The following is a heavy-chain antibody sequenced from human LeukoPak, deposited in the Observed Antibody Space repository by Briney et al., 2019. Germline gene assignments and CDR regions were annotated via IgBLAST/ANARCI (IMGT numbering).Heavy chain of an antibody. CDR1: GGSISSYY. Sequence: SETLSLTCTVSGGSISSYYWSWIRQPAGKGLEWIGRIYTSGSTNYNPSLKSRVTMSVDTSKNQFSLKLSSVTAADTAVYYRARGTETYYYGSGSYYKVDYFDYWGQGTLVTVSS. V-gene: IGHV4-4*07. CDR3: ARGTETYYYGSGSYYKVDYFDY. J-gene: IGHJ4*02. D-gene: IGHD3-10*01. CDR2: IYTSGST.